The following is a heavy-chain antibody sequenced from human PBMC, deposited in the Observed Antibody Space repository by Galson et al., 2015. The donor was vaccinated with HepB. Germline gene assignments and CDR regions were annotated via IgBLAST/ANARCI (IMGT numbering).Heavy chain of an antibody. CDR2: ISYDGSNK. V-gene: IGHV3-30*18. CDR1: GFTFSSYG. J-gene: IGHJ4*02. D-gene: IGHD6-19*01. Sequence: SLRLSCAASGFTFSSYGMHWVRQAPGKGLEWVAVISYDGSNKYYADSVKGRFTISRDNSKNTLYLQMNSLRAEDTAVYYCAKDRYSSGWSSYYFDYWGQGTLVTVSS. CDR3: AKDRYSSGWSSYYFDY.